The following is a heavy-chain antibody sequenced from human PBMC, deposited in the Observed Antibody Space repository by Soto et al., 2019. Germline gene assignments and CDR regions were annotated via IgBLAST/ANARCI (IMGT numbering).Heavy chain of an antibody. CDR3: ARDLWGYCGTDCYPLDV. J-gene: IGHJ6*02. CDR2: LYNSGST. D-gene: IGHD2-21*02. Sequence: SETLSLTCTVSGGSIRSYYWSWIRQAPGKGLEWIGYLYNSGSTVYNPSLKSRVTISVDTSKNQFSLKLDSVTAADTAVYYCARDLWGYCGTDCYPLDVWGQGTTVTVSS. V-gene: IGHV4-59*01. CDR1: GGSIRSYY.